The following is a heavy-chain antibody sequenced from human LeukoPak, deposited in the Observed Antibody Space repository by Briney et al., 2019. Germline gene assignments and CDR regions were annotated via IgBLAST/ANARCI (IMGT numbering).Heavy chain of an antibody. Sequence: PGGSLRLSCAASEFTSELTFSSYVMSWVRQAPGKGLEWVSAISGSGGSTYYADSVKGRFTISRDNAKNSLYLQMNSLRAEDTAVYYCARDATVSFLVRAFDIWGQGTMVTVSS. CDR3: ARDATVSFLVRAFDI. J-gene: IGHJ3*02. V-gene: IGHV3-23*01. CDR1: EFTSELTFSSYV. CDR2: ISGSGGST. D-gene: IGHD4-17*01.